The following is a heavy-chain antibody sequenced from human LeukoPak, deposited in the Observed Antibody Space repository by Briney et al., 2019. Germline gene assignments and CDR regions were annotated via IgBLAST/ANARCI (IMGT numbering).Heavy chain of an antibody. CDR3: AREWYGDYFGY. CDR2: IYSGGST. D-gene: IGHD4-17*01. Sequence: GGSLRLSCAASGFTVSSNYMSWVRQAPGKGLEWVSVIYSGGSTYYADSVKGRFTISRDNSKNTLYLQMNSLRAEDTAVYYCAREWYGDYFGYWGQGTLVTVSS. CDR1: GFTVSSNY. V-gene: IGHV3-66*01. J-gene: IGHJ4*02.